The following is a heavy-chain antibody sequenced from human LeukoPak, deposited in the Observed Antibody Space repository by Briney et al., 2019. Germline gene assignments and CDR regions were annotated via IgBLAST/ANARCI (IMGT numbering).Heavy chain of an antibody. J-gene: IGHJ6*02. CDR3: AKESFAAGCSSTSCYTRPPHYYYYGMDV. CDR1: GFTFSAFA. D-gene: IGHD2-2*01. V-gene: IGHV3-23*01. CDR2: IGGAGST. Sequence: PGGSLRLSCAASGFTFSAFAMSWVRQAPGKGLEWVSAIGGAGSTYYADSVKGRFTISRDNSKKTLYLQMNSLRAEDTAVYYCAKESFAAGCSSTSCYTRPPHYYYYGMDVWGQGTTVTVSS.